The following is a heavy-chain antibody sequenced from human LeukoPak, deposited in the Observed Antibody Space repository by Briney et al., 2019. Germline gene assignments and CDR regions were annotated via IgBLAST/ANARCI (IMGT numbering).Heavy chain of an antibody. CDR2: IKPDGTEK. Sequence: PGGSLRLSCAASGFTFNTYWMSWVRQAPGKGLEWVANIKPDGTEKYYVAPVRGRFTISRDNAKNSLYLQMNSLRAEDTAVFYCARGPRSFDYWGQGALVTVSS. CDR3: ARGPRSFDY. CDR1: GFTFNTYW. V-gene: IGHV3-7*05. J-gene: IGHJ4*01.